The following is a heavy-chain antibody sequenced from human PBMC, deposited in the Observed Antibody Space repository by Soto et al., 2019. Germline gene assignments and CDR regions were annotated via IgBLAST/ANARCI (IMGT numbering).Heavy chain of an antibody. V-gene: IGHV1-46*01. CDR1: GHTFTSYY. CDR2: INPSGGST. Sequence: ASVKVSCKASGHTFTSYYMHWVRQAPGQGLEWVGIINPSGGSTSYAQKFQGRVTMTRDTSTSTVYMELSSLRSEDTAVYYCARDGEYCSSTSCSNWFDPWGQGTLVTVSS. CDR3: ARDGEYCSSTSCSNWFDP. D-gene: IGHD2-2*01. J-gene: IGHJ5*02.